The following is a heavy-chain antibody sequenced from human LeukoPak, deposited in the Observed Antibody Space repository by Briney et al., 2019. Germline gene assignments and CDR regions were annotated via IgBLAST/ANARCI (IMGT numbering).Heavy chain of an antibody. D-gene: IGHD1-20*01. CDR2: IYTSGST. CDR1: GGSISSYY. V-gene: IGHV4-4*07. CDR3: ARSTNWKFDY. J-gene: IGHJ4*02. Sequence: KASETLSLTCTVSGGSISSYYWSWIRQPAGKGLEWIGRIYTSGSTNYNPSLKSRVTISVDASKNQFSLKVSSVTAADTAFYYCARSTNWKFDYWGQGTLVTVSS.